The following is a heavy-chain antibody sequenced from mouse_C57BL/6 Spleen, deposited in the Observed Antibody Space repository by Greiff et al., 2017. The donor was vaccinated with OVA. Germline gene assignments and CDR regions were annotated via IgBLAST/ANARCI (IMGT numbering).Heavy chain of an antibody. CDR2: IYPGDGDT. CDR3: ARGGSSFDY. V-gene: IGHV1-82*01. D-gene: IGHD1-1*01. Sequence: VQRVESGPELVKPGASVKISCKASGYAFSSSWMNWVKQRPGKGLEWIGRIYPGDGDTNYNGKFKGKATLTADKSSSTAYMQLSSLTSEDAAVYFCARGGSSFDYWGQGNTLTVSS. CDR1: GYAFSSSW. J-gene: IGHJ2*01.